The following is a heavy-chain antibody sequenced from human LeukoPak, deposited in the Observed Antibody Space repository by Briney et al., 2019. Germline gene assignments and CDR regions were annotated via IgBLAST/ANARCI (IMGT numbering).Heavy chain of an antibody. CDR3: ARTLTDYGGNAFDI. J-gene: IGHJ3*02. V-gene: IGHV4-31*03. CDR2: IYYSGST. CDR1: GGSISSGGYY. Sequence: SQTLSLTCTVSGGSISSGGYYWSWIRQHPGKGLEWIRYIYYSGSTYYNPSLKSRVTISVDTSKNQFSLKLSSVTAADTAVYYCARTLTDYGGNAFDIWGQGTMVTVSS. D-gene: IGHD4-23*01.